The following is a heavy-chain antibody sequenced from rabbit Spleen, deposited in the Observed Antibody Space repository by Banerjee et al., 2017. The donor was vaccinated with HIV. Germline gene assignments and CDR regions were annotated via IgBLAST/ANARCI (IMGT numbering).Heavy chain of an antibody. D-gene: IGHD1-1*01. CDR2: IDAGSSDFT. V-gene: IGHV1S45*01. Sequence: QEHLEESGGALVTPGGTLTLTCKASGFSFSEKEVMCWVRQAPGKGLEWIACIDAGSSDFTYFASWAKGRFTISKTSSTTVTLQMTSLTVADTATYFCARDTSSSFSSYGMDLWGPGTLVTVS. CDR3: ARDTSSSFSSYGMDL. CDR1: GFSFSEKEV. J-gene: IGHJ6*01.